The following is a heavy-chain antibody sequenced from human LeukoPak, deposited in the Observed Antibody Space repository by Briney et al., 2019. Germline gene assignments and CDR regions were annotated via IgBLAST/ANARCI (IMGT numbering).Heavy chain of an antibody. CDR3: ARYSGSYRGWFDP. CDR2: IYYSGST. D-gene: IGHD1-26*01. CDR1: GGSISSSSYY. J-gene: IGHJ5*02. V-gene: IGHV4-39*07. Sequence: SETLSLTCTVSGGSISSSSYYWGWIRQPPGKGLEWIGSIYYSGSTYYNPSLKSRVTISVDTSKNQFSLKLSSVTAADTAVYYCARYSGSYRGWFDPWGQGTLVTVSS.